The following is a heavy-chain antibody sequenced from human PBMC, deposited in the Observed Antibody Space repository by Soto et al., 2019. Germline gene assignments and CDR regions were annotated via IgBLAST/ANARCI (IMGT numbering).Heavy chain of an antibody. J-gene: IGHJ6*02. CDR3: ARQKNYYDSSGYLRTSGYGMDV. CDR2: ISSDGSKK. V-gene: IGHV3-30-3*01. CDR1: GFILSTYG. Sequence: SLRLSCAASGFILSTYGMHWVCQAPGKGLEWVAVISSDGSKKYYADSVKGRFTLSRDNSKNAPYLQMNSLTVEDTAVYYCARQKNYYDSSGYLRTSGYGMDVWGQGTTVTVSS. D-gene: IGHD3-22*01.